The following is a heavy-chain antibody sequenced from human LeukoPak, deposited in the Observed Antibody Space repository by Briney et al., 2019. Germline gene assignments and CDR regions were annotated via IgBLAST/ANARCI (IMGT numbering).Heavy chain of an antibody. V-gene: IGHV4-38-2*01. J-gene: IGHJ3*02. CDR1: GYSISSGYY. Sequence: SETLSLTCAVSGYSISSGYYWGWIRQPPGKGLEWIGSIYHSGSTYYNPSLKSRVTISVDTSKNQLSLKLSSVTAADTAVYYCASRLLWGFFDIWGQATMVTVSS. D-gene: IGHD3-10*01. CDR2: IYHSGST. CDR3: ASRLLWGFFDI.